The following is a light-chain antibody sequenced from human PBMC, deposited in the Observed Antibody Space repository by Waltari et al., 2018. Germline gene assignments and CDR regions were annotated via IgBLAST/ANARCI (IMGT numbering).Light chain of an antibody. CDR2: LGS. Sequence: DIVMTQTPLSLPVTPGEPASISCRSSQSLLHSNGDNYSDWYLHTPVQSPQLLIYLGSNRASGVPDRFSGSGSGTDFTLKISRVEAEDVGVYYCMQALQTPRTFGQGTKVEIK. CDR3: MQALQTPRT. CDR1: QSLLHSNGDNY. V-gene: IGKV2-28*01. J-gene: IGKJ1*01.